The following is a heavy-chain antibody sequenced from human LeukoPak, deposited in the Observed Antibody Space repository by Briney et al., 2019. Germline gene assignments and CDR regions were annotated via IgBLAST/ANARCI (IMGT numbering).Heavy chain of an antibody. CDR3: ARVDLYYDSSGYSQTANDY. Sequence: ASVKVSCKASGYTFTGYAISWVRQAPGQGLEWMGWVSAYNGATNYAQNFQDRVTMTTDTPTTTAYMELRSLRSDDTAVYYCARVDLYYDSSGYSQTANDYWGQGTLVTVSS. D-gene: IGHD3-22*01. J-gene: IGHJ4*02. V-gene: IGHV1-18*01. CDR2: VSAYNGAT. CDR1: GYTFTGYA.